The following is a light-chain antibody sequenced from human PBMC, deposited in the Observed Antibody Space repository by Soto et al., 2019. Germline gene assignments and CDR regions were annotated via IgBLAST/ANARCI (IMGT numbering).Light chain of an antibody. CDR2: AAS. J-gene: IGKJ3*01. CDR3: LQAYHYPFT. V-gene: IGKV1-6*01. Sequence: AIQMTQSPSSLSASVGDRVTITCRASQDIRNSLGWYQQKPGQAPNLLIFAASTLPIGVPSRFSGSGSGTYFTLTISSLQPDDFATYYCLQAYHYPFTFGPGTTVDIK. CDR1: QDIRNS.